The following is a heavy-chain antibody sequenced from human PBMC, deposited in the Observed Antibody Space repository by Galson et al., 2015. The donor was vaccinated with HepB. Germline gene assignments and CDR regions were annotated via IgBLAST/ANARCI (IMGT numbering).Heavy chain of an antibody. CDR1: GFTFSSYW. D-gene: IGHD4-11*01. V-gene: IGHV3-7*03. Sequence: SLRLSCAASGFTFSSYWMSWVRQAPGKGLEWVANIKQDGSEKYYVDSVKGRFTISRDNAKNSLYLQMNSLRAEDTAVYYCANSMTTVISPYDYWGQGTLVTVSS. CDR2: IKQDGSEK. CDR3: ANSMTTVISPYDY. J-gene: IGHJ4*02.